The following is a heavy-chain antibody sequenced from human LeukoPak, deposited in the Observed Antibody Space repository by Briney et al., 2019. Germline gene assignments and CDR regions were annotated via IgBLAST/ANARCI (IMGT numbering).Heavy chain of an antibody. CDR1: GYTFTSYG. CDR2: ISAYNGNT. CDR3: ARDLSIVGATTGNFDY. J-gene: IGHJ4*02. D-gene: IGHD1-26*01. Sequence: ASVKASCKASGYTFTSYGISWVRQAPGQGLEWMGWISAYNGNTNYAQKLQGRVTMTTDTSTSTAYMELRSLRSDDTAVYYCARDLSIVGATTGNFDYWGQGTLVTVSS. V-gene: IGHV1-18*01.